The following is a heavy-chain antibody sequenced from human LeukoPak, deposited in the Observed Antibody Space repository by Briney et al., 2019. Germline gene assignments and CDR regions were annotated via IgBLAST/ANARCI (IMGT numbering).Heavy chain of an antibody. CDR2: IYYSGST. J-gene: IGHJ4*02. D-gene: IGHD6-13*01. CDR1: GYSISSGYY. V-gene: IGHV4-38-2*01. CDR3: AATWAGYSHLY. Sequence: SETLSLTRAVSGYSISSGYYWGWIRQPPGKGLEWIGSIYYSGSTYYNPSLKSRVTISVDTSKNQFSLKLSSVTAADTAVYYCAATWAGYSHLYWGQGTLVTVSS.